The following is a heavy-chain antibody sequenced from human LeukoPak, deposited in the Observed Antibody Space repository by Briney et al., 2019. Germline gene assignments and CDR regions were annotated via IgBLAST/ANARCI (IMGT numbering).Heavy chain of an antibody. V-gene: IGHV1-69*11. CDR2: IIPILGPA. CDR1: GDSFSRDS. CDR3: ARNAGDY. Sequence: SVKVSCKASGDSFSRDSVSWVRQAPGQGLEWMGRIIPILGPAKYAQKFQDRVTISTDESMSTVYMELSRLRLDDTAVYYCARNAGDYWGQGTLVTVSS. D-gene: IGHD2-8*01. J-gene: IGHJ4*02.